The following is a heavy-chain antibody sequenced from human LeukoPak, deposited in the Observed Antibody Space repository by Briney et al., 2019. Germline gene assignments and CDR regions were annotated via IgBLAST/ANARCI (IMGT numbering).Heavy chain of an antibody. D-gene: IGHD1-26*01. Sequence: GESLRLSCAASGFTFSSYNMNWVRQAPGKGLEWVSSISTSSSNIYYADSVKGRFTISRDNAKNSLYLQMNSLRAEDTAVYYCARCYSGIYSFDYWGQGTLVTVSS. J-gene: IGHJ4*02. V-gene: IGHV3-21*01. CDR2: ISTSSSNI. CDR3: ARCYSGIYSFDY. CDR1: GFTFSSYN.